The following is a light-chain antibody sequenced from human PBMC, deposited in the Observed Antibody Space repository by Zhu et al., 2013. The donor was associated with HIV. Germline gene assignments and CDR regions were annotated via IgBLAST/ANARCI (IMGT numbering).Light chain of an antibody. CDR2: GAS. CDR1: QTVSSNY. Sequence: DIVLTQSPGTLSLSPGQRATLSCRASQTVSSNYLAWYQQKPGQAPRLLIYGASTRATGIPDRFSGSGSGTDFTLTISRLEPADFAVYYCQQYGGSPITFGQGTRLEIK. CDR3: QQYGGSPIT. J-gene: IGKJ5*01. V-gene: IGKV3-20*01.